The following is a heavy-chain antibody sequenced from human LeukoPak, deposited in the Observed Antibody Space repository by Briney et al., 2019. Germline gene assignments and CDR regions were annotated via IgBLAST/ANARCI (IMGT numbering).Heavy chain of an antibody. V-gene: IGHV4-61*02. D-gene: IGHD1-14*01. CDR1: GGSLSSGSYY. CDR2: IYTSGST. J-gene: IGHJ6*03. Sequence: PSQTLSLTXTVSGGSLSSGSYYWSWIRQPPGKGLEWIGRIYTSGSTNYNPSLKRRVTISVDTSKNQFSLKLSSVTAADTAVYYCARDGTRRYMDVWGKGTTVTVSS. CDR3: ARDGTRRYMDV.